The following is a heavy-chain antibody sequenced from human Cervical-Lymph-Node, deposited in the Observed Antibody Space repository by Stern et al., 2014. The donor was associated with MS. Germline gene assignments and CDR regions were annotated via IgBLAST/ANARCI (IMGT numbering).Heavy chain of an antibody. J-gene: IGHJ4*02. CDR3: ARESRSTGSYYFDF. V-gene: IGHV3-53*01. CDR1: GFIVSSRY. Sequence: EVQLVESGGGLIQPGGSLRLSCAASGFIVSSRYMSWVRQAPGKGLEWVSVIYSDGSTFYAESVKGRFTASRDNSQNTVYLQMNSLRVEDTAVYYCARESRSTGSYYFDFWGQGTLVTVSS. D-gene: IGHD1-1*01. CDR2: IYSDGST.